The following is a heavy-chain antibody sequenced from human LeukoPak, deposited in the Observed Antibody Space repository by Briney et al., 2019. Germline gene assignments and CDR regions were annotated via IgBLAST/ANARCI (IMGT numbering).Heavy chain of an antibody. CDR2: ISGSSSKT. V-gene: IGHV3-21*01. Sequence: GGSLRLSCEASGFTFHNHGMSWVRQAPGKGLEWVSVISGSSSKTYYADSVKGRFTISRDNAKNSLYLQMNSLRAEDTAVYYCAREGIVVVVDYWGQGTLVTVSS. CDR1: GFTFHNHG. CDR3: AREGIVVVVDY. J-gene: IGHJ4*02. D-gene: IGHD3-22*01.